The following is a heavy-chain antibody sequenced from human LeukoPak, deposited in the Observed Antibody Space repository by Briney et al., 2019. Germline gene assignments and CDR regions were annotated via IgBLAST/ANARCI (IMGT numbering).Heavy chain of an antibody. V-gene: IGHV3-48*01. Sequence: PGGSLRLSCAASGFTFSSYSMNWVRQAPGKGLEWVSYISSSSSTIYYADSVKGRFTISRDNSKNTLYLQMNSLRTDDTAVYYCATLYGGQRADGYWGQGTLVIVSS. D-gene: IGHD2-15*01. J-gene: IGHJ4*02. CDR1: GFTFSSYS. CDR2: ISSSSSTI. CDR3: ATLYGGQRADGY.